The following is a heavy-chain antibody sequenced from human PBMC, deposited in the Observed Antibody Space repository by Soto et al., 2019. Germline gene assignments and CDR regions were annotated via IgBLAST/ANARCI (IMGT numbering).Heavy chain of an antibody. V-gene: IGHV3-30-3*01. Sequence: LRLSCAASGFTFSSYAMHWVRQAPGKGLEWVALISYDGSDKDYADSVKGRFTISRDNSRNTLFLQMNSLRAEDTAAYYCARDYYRYYDSSGYYRSPAYWGRGTLVTVSS. J-gene: IGHJ4*02. D-gene: IGHD3-22*01. CDR1: GFTFSSYA. CDR3: ARDYYRYYDSSGYYRSPAY. CDR2: ISYDGSDK.